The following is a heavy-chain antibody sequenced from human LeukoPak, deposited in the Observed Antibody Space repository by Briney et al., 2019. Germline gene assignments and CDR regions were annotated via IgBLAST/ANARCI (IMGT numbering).Heavy chain of an antibody. V-gene: IGHV3-7*01. D-gene: IGHD3-9*01. CDR1: GFTFSSYW. CDR2: IKQDGSEK. J-gene: IGHJ4*02. CDR3: ASAGVYDILTGPIL. Sequence: PGGSLRLSCAASGFTFSSYWMSWVRQAPGRGLEWVANIKQDGSEKYYVDSVKGRFTISRDNDKNTLYLQMNRLRAEDTAVYYCASAGVYDILTGPILWGQGTLVTVSS.